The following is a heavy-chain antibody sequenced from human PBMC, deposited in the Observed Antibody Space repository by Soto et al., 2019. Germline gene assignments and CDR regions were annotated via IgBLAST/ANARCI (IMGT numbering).Heavy chain of an antibody. V-gene: IGHV3-23*01. Sequence: PGGSLRLSRAASGFTFSSYAMSWVRQAPGKGLEWVSAISGSGGSTYYADSVKGRFTISRDNSKNTLYLQMNSLRAEDTAVYYCAIGAPYYYDSSGYYYYWDQGTLVTVSS. D-gene: IGHD3-22*01. CDR3: AIGAPYYYDSSGYYYY. CDR2: ISGSGGST. J-gene: IGHJ4*02. CDR1: GFTFSSYA.